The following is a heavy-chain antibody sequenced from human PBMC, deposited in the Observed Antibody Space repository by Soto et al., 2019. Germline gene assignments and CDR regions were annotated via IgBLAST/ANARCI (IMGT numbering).Heavy chain of an antibody. CDR2: VNPSGGSP. V-gene: IGHV1-46*01. Sequence: QVQLVQSGAEVKKPGASVKVSCKASGYTFTSYYMHWVRQAPGQGLEWMGIVNPSGGSPSYAQKVQVRDTMTRDTAASTGYMGLSSLRSDDTAVYYCASWSSAPSESFAYWGQGTLVTVSS. CDR3: ASWSSAPSESFAY. CDR1: GYTFTSYY. D-gene: IGHD2-2*01. J-gene: IGHJ4*02.